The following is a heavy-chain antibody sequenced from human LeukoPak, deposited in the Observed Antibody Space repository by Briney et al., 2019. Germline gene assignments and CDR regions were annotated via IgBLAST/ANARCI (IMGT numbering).Heavy chain of an antibody. J-gene: IGHJ3*02. V-gene: IGHV3-7*03. Sequence: GGSLRLSCAASGFTFNTYWMTWVRQAPGKGLEWVANIKQDGGEQYYLDSVKGRFTISRDNAKNTLYLQMNSLRAEDTAVYYCAKSRRYYYDSSGYRIDAFDIWGQGTMVTVSS. CDR1: GFTFNTYW. CDR2: IKQDGGEQ. CDR3: AKSRRYYYDSSGYRIDAFDI. D-gene: IGHD3-22*01.